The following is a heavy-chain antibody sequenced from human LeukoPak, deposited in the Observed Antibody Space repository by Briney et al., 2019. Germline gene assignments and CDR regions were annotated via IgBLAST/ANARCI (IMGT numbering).Heavy chain of an antibody. CDR3: ARDEGSQPRNDAFDI. Sequence: GGSLRLSCAASGFTFSDYYMSRIRQAPGKGLEWVSYISSSGSTIYYADSVKGRFTISRDNAKNSLYLQMNSLRAEDTAVYYCARDEGSQPRNDAFDIWGQGTMVTVSS. CDR1: GFTFSDYY. D-gene: IGHD1-14*01. J-gene: IGHJ3*02. V-gene: IGHV3-11*04. CDR2: ISSSGSTI.